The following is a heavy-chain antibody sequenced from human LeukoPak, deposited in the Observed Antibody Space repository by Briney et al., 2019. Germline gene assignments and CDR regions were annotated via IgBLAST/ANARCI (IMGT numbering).Heavy chain of an antibody. CDR1: GGSFSGYY. D-gene: IGHD3-10*01. Sequence: SETLSLTCAVYGGSFSGYYWSWIRQPPGKGLEWIGEINHSGSTNYNPSLKSRVTISVDTSKNQFSLKLSSVTAADTAVYYCARLWLGEFDYWGQGTLVTVSS. V-gene: IGHV4-34*01. CDR2: INHSGST. CDR3: ARLWLGEFDY. J-gene: IGHJ4*02.